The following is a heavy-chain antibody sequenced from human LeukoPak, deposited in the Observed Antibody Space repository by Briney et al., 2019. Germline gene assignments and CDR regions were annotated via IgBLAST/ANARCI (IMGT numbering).Heavy chain of an antibody. Sequence: GRSLRLSCAASGFTFSSYSMNWVRQAPGKGLEWVSSISSSSSYIYYADSVKGRFTISRDNAKNSLYLQMNSLRAEDTAVYYCARRGSIVGANYYMDVWGKGTTVTVSS. CDR3: ARRGSIVGANYYMDV. D-gene: IGHD1-26*01. CDR1: GFTFSSYS. V-gene: IGHV3-21*01. J-gene: IGHJ6*03. CDR2: ISSSSSYI.